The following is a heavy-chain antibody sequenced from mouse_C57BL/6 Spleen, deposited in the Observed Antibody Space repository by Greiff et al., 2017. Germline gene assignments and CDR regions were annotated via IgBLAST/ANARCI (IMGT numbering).Heavy chain of an antibody. J-gene: IGHJ3*01. CDR2: IDPSDSYT. Sequence: QVQLQQPGAELVKPGASVKLSCKASGYTFTSYWMQWVKQRPGQGLERIGEIDPSDSYTNYNQKFKGKATLTVDTSSSTAYMQLSSLTSEDSAVYSCARMNSPGFAYWGQGTLVTVSA. V-gene: IGHV1-50*01. CDR3: ARMNSPGFAY. CDR1: GYTFTSYW.